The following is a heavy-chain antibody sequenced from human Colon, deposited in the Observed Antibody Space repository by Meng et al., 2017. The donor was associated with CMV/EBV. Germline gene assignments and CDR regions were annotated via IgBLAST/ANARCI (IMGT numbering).Heavy chain of an antibody. V-gene: IGHV3-21*01. CDR3: ARIAYGLDV. CDR1: GFTFITYS. CDR2: IGSGSSYI. J-gene: IGHJ6*02. D-gene: IGHD3-16*01. Sequence: GGSLRPSCAASGFTFITYSMSWVRQAPGKGLEWVASIGSGSSYIYYADSVKGRFTISRDNVKKSLYLQMDSLGAEDTAVYYCARIAYGLDVWGQGTTVTVSS.